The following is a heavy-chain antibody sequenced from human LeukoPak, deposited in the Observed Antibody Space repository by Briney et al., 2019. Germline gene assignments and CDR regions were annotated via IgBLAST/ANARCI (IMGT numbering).Heavy chain of an antibody. CDR1: GFTFSSYE. V-gene: IGHV3-48*03. J-gene: IGHJ4*02. CDR2: ISSSGSTI. CDR3: ARDLEGSGSFYRPSYDY. Sequence: GGSLRLSCAASGFTFSSYEMNWIRQAPGKGLEWVSYISSSGSTIYYADSVKGRFTISRDNAKNSLYLQMNSLRAEDTAVYYCARDLEGSGSFYRPSYDYWGQGTLVTVSS. D-gene: IGHD3-10*01.